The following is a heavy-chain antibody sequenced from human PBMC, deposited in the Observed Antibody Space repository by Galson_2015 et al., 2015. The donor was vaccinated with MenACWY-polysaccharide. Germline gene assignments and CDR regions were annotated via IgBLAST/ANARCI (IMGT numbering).Heavy chain of an antibody. D-gene: IGHD2-8*01. J-gene: IGHJ6*02. V-gene: IGHV3-9*01. CDR1: GFTFDAYA. CDR3: AKDKGQRLGYCTNGVCYTTHNYGMDV. Sequence: SLRLSCAVSGFTFDAYAIHWVRQAPGKGLEWVSGITWNSGSIDYADSVKGRFTISRDNAKNSLYLLMNSLRAEDTALYYCAKDKGQRLGYCTNGVCYTTHNYGMDVWGQGTKVTVSS. CDR2: ITWNSGSI.